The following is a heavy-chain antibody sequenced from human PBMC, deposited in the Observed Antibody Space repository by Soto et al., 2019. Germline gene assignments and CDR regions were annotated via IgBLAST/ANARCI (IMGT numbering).Heavy chain of an antibody. CDR1: GYTFASYA. Sequence: QVQLVQSGAEVKKPGASVKVSCKASGYTFASYAISWMRQAPGQGLEWMGWISAYNGNTNYAQKPLGRVPMTTATSTSTAYMELRSLRSDDTAVYSCARDPPPPDYWGQGTLVTVSS. V-gene: IGHV1-18*01. J-gene: IGHJ4*02. CDR3: ARDPPPPDY. CDR2: ISAYNGNT.